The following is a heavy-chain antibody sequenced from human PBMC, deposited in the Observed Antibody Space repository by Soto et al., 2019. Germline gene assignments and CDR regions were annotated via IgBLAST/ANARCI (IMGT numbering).Heavy chain of an antibody. V-gene: IGHV3-9*01. Sequence: EVQLVESGGGLVQPGRSLRLSCAASGFTFDDYAMHWVRQAPGKGLEWVSGISWNSGSIGYADSVKGRFTISRDNAKNSLYLQLSSLRAEDTALYYCAKSLGVVTLNSYYCYGMDVWGQGTMVTVS. CDR3: AKSLGVVTLNSYYCYGMDV. CDR1: GFTFDDYA. J-gene: IGHJ6*02. CDR2: ISWNSGSI. D-gene: IGHD3-3*01.